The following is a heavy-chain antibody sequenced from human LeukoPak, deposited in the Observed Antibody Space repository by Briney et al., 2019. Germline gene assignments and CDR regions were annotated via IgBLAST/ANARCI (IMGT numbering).Heavy chain of an antibody. J-gene: IGHJ4*02. Sequence: PSETLSLTCTVSGGSISSGSYYWSWIRQPAGKGLEWIGRIYTSGSTNYNPSLKSRVTISVDTSKNQFSLKLSSVTAADTAVYYCARAGFVVAETPTDYWGQGTLVTVSS. D-gene: IGHD2-2*01. CDR1: GGSISSGSYY. V-gene: IGHV4-61*02. CDR3: ARAGFVVAETPTDY. CDR2: IYTSGST.